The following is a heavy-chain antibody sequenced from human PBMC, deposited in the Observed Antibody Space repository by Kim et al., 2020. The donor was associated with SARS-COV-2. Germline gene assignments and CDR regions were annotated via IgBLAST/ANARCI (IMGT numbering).Heavy chain of an antibody. V-gene: IGHV3-74*01. CDR3: ARPLYDYVWGTY. CDR1: GFTFSSTW. Sequence: GGSLRHSCAAPGFTFSSTWMHWVRQAPGGGLVWVSRINSDGTTTNYADSVKGRFSISRDNAKNTLYLQMTSLRAEDTAIYYCARPLYDYVWGTYWGQGTLVTVSS. J-gene: IGHJ4*02. D-gene: IGHD3-16*01. CDR2: INSDGTTT.